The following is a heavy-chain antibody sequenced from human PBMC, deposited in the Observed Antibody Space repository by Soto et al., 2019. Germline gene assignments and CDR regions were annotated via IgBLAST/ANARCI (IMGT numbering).Heavy chain of an antibody. Sequence: ASVKVSCKASGYTFTSYAMHWVRQATGQGLEWMGWMNPNSGNAGYAQKFQGRVTMTRNTSISTAYMELSSLRSDDTAVYYCARLTMAQDAFDIWGQGTMVTVSS. D-gene: IGHD3-10*01. CDR1: GYTFTSYA. J-gene: IGHJ3*02. CDR2: MNPNSGNA. V-gene: IGHV1-8*02. CDR3: ARLTMAQDAFDI.